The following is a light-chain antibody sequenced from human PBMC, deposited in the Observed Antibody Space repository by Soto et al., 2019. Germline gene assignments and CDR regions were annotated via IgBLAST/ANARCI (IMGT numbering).Light chain of an antibody. Sequence: EIVLTQSPGTLSLSPGEKATLSCRASQSIPKNYLAWYQQKAGQAPRLLIDDASRRAAGIPDRFSGSGSGTDFTLTISRLEPEEFAVYYCQQCATAPLTFGQGTKVEIK. J-gene: IGKJ1*01. V-gene: IGKV3-20*01. CDR3: QQCATAPLT. CDR1: QSIPKNY. CDR2: DAS.